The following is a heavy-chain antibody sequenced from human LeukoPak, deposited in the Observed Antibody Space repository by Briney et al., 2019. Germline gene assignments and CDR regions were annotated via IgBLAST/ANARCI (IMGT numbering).Heavy chain of an antibody. Sequence: GRSLRLSCAASGFTFSSYAMHWVRQAPGKGLEWAAVISSDGNHKYYADSVKGRTTISRDNSKNTLYLQMNSLRAEDTAVYYCARVYSRYFDYWGQGTLVTVSS. D-gene: IGHD4-11*01. V-gene: IGHV3-30-3*01. CDR2: ISSDGNHK. J-gene: IGHJ4*02. CDR1: GFTFSSYA. CDR3: ARVYSRYFDY.